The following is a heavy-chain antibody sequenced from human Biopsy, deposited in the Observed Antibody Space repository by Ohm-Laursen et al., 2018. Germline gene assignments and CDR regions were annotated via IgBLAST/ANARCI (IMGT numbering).Heavy chain of an antibody. V-gene: IGHV1-46*03. CDR2: INPGGNST. CDR1: GYTSTTYY. J-gene: IGHJ4*02. CDR3: ALASFDY. Sequence: ASVKVSCKASGYTSTTYYIHWVRQAPGHGLEWMGIINPGGNSTAYTQNFQGRVTMTWDTSTTTVYMELSSLRSEDTAVYYCALASFDYWGQGTLVTVPS.